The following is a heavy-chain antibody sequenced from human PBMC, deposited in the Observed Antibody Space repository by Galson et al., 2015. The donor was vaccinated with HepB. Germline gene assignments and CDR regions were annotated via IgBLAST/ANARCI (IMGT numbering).Heavy chain of an antibody. D-gene: IGHD2-2*02. J-gene: IGHJ6*02. CDR3: ARDYTSHYCFYGVDV. V-gene: IGHV3-74*01. CDR2: SINYGGTT. CDR1: GCTFRRYW. Sequence: VRVSCAASGCTFRRYWMNWVLHAPGEGLVWVSGSINYGGTTNYTDSVKGQFTISRNNAKNTLCLQMNSLRVEDTAVYYCARDYTSHYCFYGVDVWGQGTTVTVSS.